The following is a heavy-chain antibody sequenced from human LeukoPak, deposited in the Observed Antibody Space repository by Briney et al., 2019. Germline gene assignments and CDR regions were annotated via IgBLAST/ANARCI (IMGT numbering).Heavy chain of an antibody. CDR3: AKDLGRYRNNFFDY. V-gene: IGHV3-23*01. CDR1: VFTFSSIA. D-gene: IGHD1-26*01. J-gene: IGHJ4*02. CDR2: ISGSGGGT. Sequence: GGSLTLSCAASVFTFSSIAMSWVRQAPDKGLEWVSAISGSGGGTYYADSVKGRFTISRDDSKNTLYLQMNSLRADDTAVYYCAKDLGRYRNNFFDYWGQGNLVTVSS.